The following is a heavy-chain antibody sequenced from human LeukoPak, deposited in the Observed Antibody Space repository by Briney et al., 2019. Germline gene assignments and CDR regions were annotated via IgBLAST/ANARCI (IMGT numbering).Heavy chain of an antibody. CDR1: GGSISSYY. J-gene: IGHJ2*01. V-gene: IGHV4-4*07. CDR2: IYSSGST. CDR3: ARGQYHLLYWYFDL. Sequence: SETLSLTCTVSGGSISSYYWSWIRQPAGKGLEWIGRIYSSGSTNYNPSLKSRVAMSVDTSKNQFSLKLSSVTAADTAVYYCARGQYHLLYWYFDLWGRGTLVTVSS. D-gene: IGHD2-2*01.